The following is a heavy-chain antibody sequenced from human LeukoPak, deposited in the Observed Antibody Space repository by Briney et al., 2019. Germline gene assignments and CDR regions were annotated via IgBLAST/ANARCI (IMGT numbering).Heavy chain of an antibody. CDR3: TRGGDGFDP. J-gene: IGHJ5*02. CDR2: IATAGDT. D-gene: IGHD7-27*01. CDR1: GFTLSSYD. Sequence: GGSLRLSCAASGFTLSSYDIHWVRQPTGKGLEWVSAIATAGDTFYSASVKGRFTISRENAKNSLYLQMNSLRVGDTAVYYCTRGGDGFDPWGQGTLVTVSS. V-gene: IGHV3-13*01.